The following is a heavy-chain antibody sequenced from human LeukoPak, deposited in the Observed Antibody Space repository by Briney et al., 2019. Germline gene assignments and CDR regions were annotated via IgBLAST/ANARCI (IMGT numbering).Heavy chain of an antibody. V-gene: IGHV3-23*01. CDR1: GFTFSSSA. CDR3: LADTNSFDY. CDR2: ISGSGGST. D-gene: IGHD5-18*01. Sequence: PGGSLRLSCAASGFTFSSSAMSWVRQAPGEGLEWVSAISGSGGSTYSADSVKGRFTISRDNSKNTLYLQMNSLRAEDTAVYYCLADTNSFDYGGQGTLVTVSS. J-gene: IGHJ4*02.